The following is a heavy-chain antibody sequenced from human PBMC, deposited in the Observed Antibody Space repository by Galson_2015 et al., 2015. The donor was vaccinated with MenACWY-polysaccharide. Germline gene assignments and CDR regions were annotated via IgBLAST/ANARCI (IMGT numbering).Heavy chain of an antibody. J-gene: IGHJ4*02. Sequence: SLRLPCAASGLTFKNYWMSWVRQAPGKGLEWVANIKKDGSEKYCVDSVRGRFTISRDNGRSSLYLQMNGLRAEDTAIYYCARAGDCGSTSCYTDYWSQGTLVTVSS. CDR2: IKKDGSEK. CDR3: ARAGDCGSTSCYTDY. CDR1: GLTFKNYW. V-gene: IGHV3-7*01. D-gene: IGHD2-2*02.